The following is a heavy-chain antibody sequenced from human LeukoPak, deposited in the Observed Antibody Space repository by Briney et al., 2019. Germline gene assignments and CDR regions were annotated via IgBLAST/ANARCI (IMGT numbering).Heavy chain of an antibody. CDR2: ISGSAHRT. J-gene: IGHJ5*02. CDR3: AKDREEDMATITLSDS. Sequence: TGGSLRLSCGASGFTFSSYAMSWVRQAPGKGLEWVSAISGSAHRTYYADSVKGRFTVSRDNSKNTLYLQVGSLRAEDTAMYYCAKDREEDMATITLSDSWGQGTLVTVSS. V-gene: IGHV3-23*01. D-gene: IGHD5-24*01. CDR1: GFTFSSYA.